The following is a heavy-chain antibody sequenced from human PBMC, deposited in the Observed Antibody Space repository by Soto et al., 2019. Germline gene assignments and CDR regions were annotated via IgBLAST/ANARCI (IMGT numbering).Heavy chain of an antibody. Sequence: PSETLSLTCSVSGDSLRNHYWSWIRQPPGSRLEWLGHIFYSGDTSSYNPYLKSRVSMSVDTSKNQFSLKLRSVSADDTAVYFCSRVSYFRGFDWLSAFDSWGQGALVTVSS. CDR1: GDSLRNHY. D-gene: IGHD3-9*01. V-gene: IGHV4-59*11. CDR3: SRVSYFRGFDWLSAFDS. J-gene: IGHJ4*02. CDR2: IFYSGDTS.